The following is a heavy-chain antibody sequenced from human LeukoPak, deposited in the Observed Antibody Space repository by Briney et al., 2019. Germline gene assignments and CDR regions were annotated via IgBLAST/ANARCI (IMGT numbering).Heavy chain of an antibody. CDR2: ISYDGSNK. CDR1: GFTFSSYA. CDR3: ARQYCSSTSCYDYYYGMDV. J-gene: IGHJ6*04. D-gene: IGHD2-2*01. V-gene: IGHV3-30*04. Sequence: GGSLRLSCAASGFTFSSYAMHWVRQAPGKGLEWVAVISYDGSNKYYADSVKGRFTISRDNSKNTLYLQMNSLRAEDTAVYYCARQYCSSTSCYDYYYGMDVWGKGTTVTVSS.